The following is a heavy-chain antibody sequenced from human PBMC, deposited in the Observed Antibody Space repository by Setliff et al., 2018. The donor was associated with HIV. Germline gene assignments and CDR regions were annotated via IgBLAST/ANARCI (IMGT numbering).Heavy chain of an antibody. CDR3: ARVWLYYYGSGPEAPFDY. CDR1: GYTFTGYY. CDR2: INLNSGGT. D-gene: IGHD3-10*01. V-gene: IGHV1-2*06. Sequence: ASVKVSCKASGYTFTGYYMHWVRQAPGQGLEWMGRINLNSGGTTYAQRFQGRVTMTRDTSISTAYMELSRLRSDDTAVYYCARVWLYYYGSGPEAPFDYWGQGTLVTVSS. J-gene: IGHJ4*02.